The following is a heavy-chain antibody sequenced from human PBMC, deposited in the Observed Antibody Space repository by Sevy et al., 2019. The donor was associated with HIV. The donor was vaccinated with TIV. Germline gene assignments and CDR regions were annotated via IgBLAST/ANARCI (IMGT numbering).Heavy chain of an antibody. J-gene: IGHJ4*02. CDR3: VSLFLSYRSGWPYCDY. V-gene: IGHV3-66*02. CDR2: IFSSGSP. Sequence: GGSLRLSCAISGFTVDDKYIIWVRQAPGKGLEWVSVIFSSGSPYYADSAKGRFTISRDNSKNTVYLQMNSVRAEDTAVYYCVSLFLSYRSGWPYCDYWGQGTLVTVSS. D-gene: IGHD6-19*01. CDR1: GFTVDDKY.